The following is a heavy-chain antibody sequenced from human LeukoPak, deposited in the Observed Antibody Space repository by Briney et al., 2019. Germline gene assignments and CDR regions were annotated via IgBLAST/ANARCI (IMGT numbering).Heavy chain of an antibody. CDR1: GFTFINYS. CDR2: ISSSSSTI. J-gene: IGHJ5*02. Sequence: GGSLRLSCAASGFTFINYSMNWVRQAPGKGLEWASYISSSSSTIYYADSVKGRFTISRDNVKNSLFLQMNSLRAEDTAVYYCARDFLLSGGPWGQGTLVTVSS. V-gene: IGHV3-48*01. D-gene: IGHD2-21*01. CDR3: ARDFLLSGGP.